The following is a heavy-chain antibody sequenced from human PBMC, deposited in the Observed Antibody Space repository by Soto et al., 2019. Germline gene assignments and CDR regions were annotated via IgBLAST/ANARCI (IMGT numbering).Heavy chain of an antibody. CDR3: ARAELQREWAARLSFDF. CDR2: IYYSGST. Sequence: QVQLQESGPGLVKPSETLSLTCTVSGGSVSSGSYYWNWIRQPPGKGLEWIGYIYYSGSTNYNPTLKSRVTISLDTSKNQFSLKLSSVTAADTAVYYCARAELQREWAARLSFDFWGQGTLVTVSS. V-gene: IGHV4-61*01. J-gene: IGHJ4*02. CDR1: GGSVSSGSYY. D-gene: IGHD6-6*01.